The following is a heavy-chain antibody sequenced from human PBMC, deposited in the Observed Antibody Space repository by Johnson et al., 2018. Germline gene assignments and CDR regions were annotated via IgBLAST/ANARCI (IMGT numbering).Heavy chain of an antibody. J-gene: IGHJ6*03. CDR1: GFTFSSSA. V-gene: IGHV3-23*04. Sequence: VQLVESGGSLVQPGGSLRLSCAASGFTFSSSAMSWARQAPGKGLEWVSALSGGGGSGYYADSVKGRFTISRDNSKNTLYLQMNRLRAEDTAVYYCAKDLDGDKYYYYYMDVWGKGTTVTVSS. CDR3: AKDLDGDKYYYYYMDV. D-gene: IGHD4-17*01. CDR2: LSGGGGSG.